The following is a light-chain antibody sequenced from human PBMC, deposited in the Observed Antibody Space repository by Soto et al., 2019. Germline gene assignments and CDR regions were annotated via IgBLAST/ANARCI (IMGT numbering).Light chain of an antibody. CDR1: QGIRND. V-gene: IGKV1-6*01. CDR3: LQDYDYPWT. J-gene: IGKJ1*01. Sequence: AIQMTQSPSSLSASVGDSVTISCRASQGIRNDLSWYQQKPGKAPKLLIYAAFSLQSGVPSRFSGSGSGTDFTLTISSLQSEDFATYYCLQDYDYPWTFGQGTKVEIK. CDR2: AAF.